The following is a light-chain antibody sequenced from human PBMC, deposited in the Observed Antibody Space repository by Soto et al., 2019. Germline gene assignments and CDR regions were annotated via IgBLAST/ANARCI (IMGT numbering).Light chain of an antibody. V-gene: IGLV1-47*01. CDR3: ATWDDSLGGPV. J-gene: IGLJ2*01. CDR2: RDN. CDR1: SSNIGRNY. Sequence: QLVLTQTPSVSGTPGQRVNISCSGSSSNIGRNYVYWYHQFPGTAPKLLIYRDNERPSGVPDRFSGSKSGTSASLAISGLRSGDEADYHCATWDDSLGGPVFGGGTKVTVL.